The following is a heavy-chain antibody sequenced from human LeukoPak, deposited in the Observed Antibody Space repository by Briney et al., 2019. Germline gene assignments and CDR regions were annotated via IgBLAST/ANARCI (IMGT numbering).Heavy chain of an antibody. V-gene: IGHV4-34*01. D-gene: IGHD6-13*01. Sequence: SETLSLTRAVYGGSFSGYYWSWIRQPPGKGLEWIGEINHSGSTNYNPSLKSRVTISVDTSKNQFSLKLSSVTAADTAVYYCARSSMYSSSWCDYWGQGTLVTVSS. CDR3: ARSSMYSSSWCDY. CDR1: GGSFSGYY. J-gene: IGHJ4*02. CDR2: INHSGST.